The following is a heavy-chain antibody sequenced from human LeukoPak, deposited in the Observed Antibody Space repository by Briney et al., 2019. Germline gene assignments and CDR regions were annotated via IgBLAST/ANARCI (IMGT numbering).Heavy chain of an antibody. CDR1: GFTFSSYS. Sequence: AGSLRLSCAASGFTFSSYSMNWVRQAPGKGLEWVSSISSSSSYIYYADSVKGRFTISRDNAKNSLYLQMNSLRAEDTAVYYCARAYCSGGSCYIPTYYYYGMDVWGQGTTVTVSS. J-gene: IGHJ6*02. CDR2: ISSSSSYI. CDR3: ARAYCSGGSCYIPTYYYYGMDV. D-gene: IGHD2-15*01. V-gene: IGHV3-21*01.